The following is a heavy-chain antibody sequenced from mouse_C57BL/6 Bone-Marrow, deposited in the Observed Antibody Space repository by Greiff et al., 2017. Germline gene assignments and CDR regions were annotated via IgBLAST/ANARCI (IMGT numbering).Heavy chain of an antibody. CDR3: ERLDYYAMDY. J-gene: IGHJ4*01. CDR1: GFTFSSYA. CDR2: ISDGGSYT. Sequence: EVKLVESGGGLVKPGGSLKLSCAASGFTFSSYAMSWVRPTPEKRLEWVATISDGGSYTYYPDNVKGRFTITRNNAKNNMYLQMSHLKSEDTAMYYCERLDYYAMDYWGQGTSVTVSS. V-gene: IGHV5-4*03.